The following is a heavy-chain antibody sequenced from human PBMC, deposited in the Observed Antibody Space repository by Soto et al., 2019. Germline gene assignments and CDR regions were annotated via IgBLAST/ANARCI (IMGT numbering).Heavy chain of an antibody. V-gene: IGHV3-33*01. CDR2: IWYDGSNK. CDR3: ARANSGYDSQGNYYYYYYMDV. D-gene: IGHD5-12*01. CDR1: GFTFSSYG. Sequence: GGSLRLSCAASGFTFSSYGMHWVSQAPGKGLEWVAVIWYDGSNKYYADSVKGRFTISRDNSKNTLYLQMNSLRAEDTAVYYCARANSGYDSQGNYYYYYYMDVWGKGTTVTVSS. J-gene: IGHJ6*03.